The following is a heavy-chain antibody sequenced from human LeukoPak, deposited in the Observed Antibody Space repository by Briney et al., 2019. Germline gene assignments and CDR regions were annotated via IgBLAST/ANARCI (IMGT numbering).Heavy chain of an antibody. Sequence: PSETLSLTCTVSGGSISSYYWGWIRQPPGKGLEWIGSIYYSGSTYYNPSLKSRVTISVDTSKNQFSLKLSSVTAADTAVDYCARRGSVWYYFDYWGQGALVTVSS. J-gene: IGHJ4*02. CDR2: IYYSGST. D-gene: IGHD6-19*01. CDR1: GGSISSYY. CDR3: ARRGSVWYYFDY. V-gene: IGHV4-39*01.